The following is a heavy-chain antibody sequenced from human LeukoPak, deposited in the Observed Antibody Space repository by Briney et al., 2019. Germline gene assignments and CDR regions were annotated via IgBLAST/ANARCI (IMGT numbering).Heavy chain of an antibody. V-gene: IGHV1-18*01. D-gene: IGHD6-19*01. J-gene: IGHJ4*02. Sequence: ASVKVSCKASGYTFTTYGISWVRQAPGQGLEWMGWISGYNGNTNNAQKFQGRVTMTTDTSTSTAYMELRSLRSDDTAVYYCARDLSDSSGWWLDYWGQGTLVTVSS. CDR1: GYTFTTYG. CDR3: ARDLSDSSGWWLDY. CDR2: ISGYNGNT.